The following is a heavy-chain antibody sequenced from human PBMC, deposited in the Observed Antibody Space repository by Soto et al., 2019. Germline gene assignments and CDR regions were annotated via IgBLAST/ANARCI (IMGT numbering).Heavy chain of an antibody. CDR1: GFTVSSNY. Sequence: PGGSLRLSCAASGFTVSSNYMSWVRQAPGKGLEWVSVIYSGGSTYYADSVKGRFTISRDNSKNTLYLQMNSLRAEDTAVYYCAREKFLSDLDYYDSSGPGYYYYGMDVWGQGTTVTVSS. CDR2: IYSGGST. V-gene: IGHV3-53*01. D-gene: IGHD3-22*01. J-gene: IGHJ6*02. CDR3: AREKFLSDLDYYDSSGPGYYYYGMDV.